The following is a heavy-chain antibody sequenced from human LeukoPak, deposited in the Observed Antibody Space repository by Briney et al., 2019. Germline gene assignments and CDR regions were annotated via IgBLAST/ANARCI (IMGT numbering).Heavy chain of an antibody. CDR2: IGPDGGTT. V-gene: IGHV3-64*01. J-gene: IGHJ4*02. CDR1: GFTFYTYG. CDR3: ARGAQLTDY. Sequence: GGSLRLSCAASGFTFYTYGMHWVRQAPGKGLEYVSGIGPDGGTTYYANSVKGRFTISRDNSKYRLCLQMGSLTADDMAVYYCARGAQLTDYWGQGTLVTVSS. D-gene: IGHD6-13*01.